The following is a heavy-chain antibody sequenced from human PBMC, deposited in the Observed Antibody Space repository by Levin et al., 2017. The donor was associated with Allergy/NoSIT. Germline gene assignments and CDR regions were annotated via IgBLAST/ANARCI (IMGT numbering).Heavy chain of an antibody. CDR1: GFTFSSYG. CDR2: IWYDGSNK. V-gene: IGHV3-33*01. Sequence: TGGSLRLSCAASGFTFSSYGMHWVRQAPGKGLEWVAVIWYDGSNKYYADSVKGRFTISRDNSKNTLYLQMNSLRAEDTAVYYCARERDIAVAGTPWFDPWGQGTLVTVSS. CDR3: ARERDIAVAGTPWFDP. D-gene: IGHD6-19*01. J-gene: IGHJ5*02.